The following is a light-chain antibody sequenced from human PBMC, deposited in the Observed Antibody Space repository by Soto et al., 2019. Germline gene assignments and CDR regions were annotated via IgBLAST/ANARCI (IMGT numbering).Light chain of an antibody. CDR2: TNN. CDR1: SSNIGSNS. V-gene: IGLV1-44*01. Sequence: QPVLTQPPSASGTPGQRVTISCSGSSSNIGSNSVNWYQQFPGAAPKLLIHTNNQGPSGVPDRFSGSKSGTSASLAISGLQSEDEADYYCAAWDDSLNGWVFGGGTKVTVL. CDR3: AAWDDSLNGWV. J-gene: IGLJ3*02.